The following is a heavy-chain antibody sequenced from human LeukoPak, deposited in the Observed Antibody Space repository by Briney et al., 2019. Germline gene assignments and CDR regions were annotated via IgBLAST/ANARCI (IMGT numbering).Heavy chain of an antibody. CDR3: ARAIAVAEFDY. CDR2: MNPNSGGT. CDR1: GYTFTSYD. V-gene: IGHV1-2*02. Sequence: ASVKVSCKASGYTFTSYDINWVRQATGQGLEWMGWMNPNSGGTNYAQKFQGRVTMTRDTSISTAYMELSRLRSDDTAVYYCARAIAVAEFDYWGQGTLVTVSS. J-gene: IGHJ4*02. D-gene: IGHD6-19*01.